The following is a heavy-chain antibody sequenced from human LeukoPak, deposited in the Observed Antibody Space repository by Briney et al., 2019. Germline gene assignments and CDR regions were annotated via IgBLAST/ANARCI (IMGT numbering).Heavy chain of an antibody. D-gene: IGHD1-14*01. V-gene: IGHV3-7*01. J-gene: IGHJ4*02. Sequence: PGGSLRLSCAASGFTVTGYWLSWVRQAPGKGLEWVANIKKDGSEKNYVDSVKGRFTISRDNAKNSMYLQMNSLRAEDTAVYYCARKLVVTGYNDWGQGTLVTVSS. CDR2: IKKDGSEK. CDR1: GFTVTGYW. CDR3: ARKLVVTGYND.